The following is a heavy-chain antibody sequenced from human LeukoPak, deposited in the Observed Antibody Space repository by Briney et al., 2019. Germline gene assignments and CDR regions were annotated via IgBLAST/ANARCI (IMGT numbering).Heavy chain of an antibody. J-gene: IGHJ4*02. Sequence: ASVKVSCKASGYTFTDYYLHWVRQAPGQGLEWMGWISPTSGGTHYAQKFQGRVTMTRDTSISTAYMDLSRLRSDDTAMYYCARSSGWKYNIDYWGQGTLVTVSS. CDR1: GYTFTDYY. CDR2: ISPTSGGT. V-gene: IGHV1-2*02. CDR3: ARSSGWKYNIDY. D-gene: IGHD6-19*01.